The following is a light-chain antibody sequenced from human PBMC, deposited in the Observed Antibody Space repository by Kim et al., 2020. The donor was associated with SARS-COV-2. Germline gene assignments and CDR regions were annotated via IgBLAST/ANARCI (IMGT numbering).Light chain of an antibody. CDR1: SRDVGHYDY. V-gene: IGLV2-11*03. Sequence: GQSVPISCTGTSRDVGHYDYVSWYQQHPGKAPRLLLYYVNKRPSGVPDRFSGSKSGNTASLTISSLQADDEAEFYCYSYAGYYNWVFGGGTQLTVL. J-gene: IGLJ3*02. CDR3: YSYAGYYNWV. CDR2: YVN.